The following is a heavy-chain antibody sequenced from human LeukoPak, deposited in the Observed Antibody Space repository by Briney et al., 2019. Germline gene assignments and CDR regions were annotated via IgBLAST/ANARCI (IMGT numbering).Heavy chain of an antibody. CDR1: GFTFSSYG. V-gene: IGHV3-30*18. Sequence: GGSLRLSCAASGFTFSSYGMHWVRQAPGKGLEWVEVISYDGSNKYYAQSVKGRFTISRDNSKNTLYLQMNNLRAEDTAVYYCVKDYYYFMDVWGKGTTVTVSS. CDR3: VKDYYYFMDV. CDR2: ISYDGSNK. J-gene: IGHJ6*03.